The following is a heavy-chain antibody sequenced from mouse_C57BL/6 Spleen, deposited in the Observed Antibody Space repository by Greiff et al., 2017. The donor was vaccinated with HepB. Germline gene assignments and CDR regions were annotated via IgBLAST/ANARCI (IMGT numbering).Heavy chain of an antibody. J-gene: IGHJ3*01. CDR2: IYPGSGNT. CDR1: GYTFTDYY. V-gene: IGHV1-76*01. D-gene: IGHD2-1*01. CDR3: DRWPIDYDNYTFAY. Sequence: VQLQQSGAELVRPGASVKLSCKASGYTFTDYYINWVKQRPGQGLEWIARIYPGSGNTYYNEKFKGKATLTAIKSSSSAYMQLSNLTSENSAVYFWDRWPIDYDNYTFAYWGQGTLVTVSA.